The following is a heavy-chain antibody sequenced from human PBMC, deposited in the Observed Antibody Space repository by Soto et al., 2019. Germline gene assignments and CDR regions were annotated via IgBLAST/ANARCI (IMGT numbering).Heavy chain of an antibody. CDR1: GCSISSYY. J-gene: IGHJ4*02. CDR3: ARENPRSGSYDY. Sequence: SETLSLTCPVSGCSISSYYWSWIRQPPGKGLEWIGYIYCSGSTNYNPSLKSRVTISVDTSKNQFSLKLSSVTAADTAVYYCARENPRSGSYDYWGQGTLVTVSS. D-gene: IGHD1-26*01. V-gene: IGHV4-59*01. CDR2: IYCSGST.